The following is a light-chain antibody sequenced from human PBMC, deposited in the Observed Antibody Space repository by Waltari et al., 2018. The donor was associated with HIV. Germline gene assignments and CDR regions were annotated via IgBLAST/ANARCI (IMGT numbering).Light chain of an antibody. CDR1: SSDVGGCNY. CDR2: EVT. V-gene: IGLV2-8*01. J-gene: IGLJ2*01. CDR3: SSYAGSNNYVV. Sequence: QSALTQHPSASGSPGQPVTIACTGTSSDVGGCNYVSWYQQYPGKAPNPMIYEVTKRPSGVPDRFSGSKSGNTASLTVSGLQAEDEADYYCSSYAGSNNYVVFGGGTRLTVL.